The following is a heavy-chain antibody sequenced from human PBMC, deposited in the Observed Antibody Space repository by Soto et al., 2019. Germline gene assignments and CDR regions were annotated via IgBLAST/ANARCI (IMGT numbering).Heavy chain of an antibody. CDR2: ISAYNGNT. CDR3: ARRGSSGWVKAINYYYYMDV. D-gene: IGHD6-19*01. J-gene: IGHJ6*03. V-gene: IGHV1-18*01. Sequence: GASVKVSCKASGYTFTSYGISWVRQAPGQGLEWMGWISAYNGNTNYAQKLQGRVTMTTDTSTSTAYMELRSLRSDDTAMYYCARRGSSGWVKAINYYYYMDVWGKGTTVTVSS. CDR1: GYTFTSYG.